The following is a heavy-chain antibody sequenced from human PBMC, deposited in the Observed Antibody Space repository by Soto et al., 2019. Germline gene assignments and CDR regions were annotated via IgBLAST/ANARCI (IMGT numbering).Heavy chain of an antibody. Sequence: QLQLQESGPGLVKPSETLSLTCTVSGGSISSSRYYWGWIRQPPGKGLEWIGSIYYSGSTYYNPSLKTRVTIPVDTSKNQFSLKLISVTAADTAVYYCARITLGDFWSGYYSGFDYWGQGTLVTVSS. CDR1: GGSISSSRYY. J-gene: IGHJ4*02. CDR2: IYYSGST. CDR3: ARITLGDFWSGYYSGFDY. V-gene: IGHV4-39*01. D-gene: IGHD3-3*01.